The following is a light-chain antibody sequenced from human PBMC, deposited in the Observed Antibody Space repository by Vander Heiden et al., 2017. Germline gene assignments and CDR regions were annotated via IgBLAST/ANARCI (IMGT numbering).Light chain of an antibody. CDR1: QSLLHSNGYNY. Sequence: DIVMTQSPLSLPVTPGEPASISCRSSQSLLHSNGYNYLDWYLQKPGQSPQLLIYLGSNRASGVPDRFSGSASGTDFTLRISIVDAEDVGVYYCMEALPTGYTFGQGTKLEIK. CDR3: MEALPTGYT. CDR2: LGS. V-gene: IGKV2-28*01. J-gene: IGKJ2*01.